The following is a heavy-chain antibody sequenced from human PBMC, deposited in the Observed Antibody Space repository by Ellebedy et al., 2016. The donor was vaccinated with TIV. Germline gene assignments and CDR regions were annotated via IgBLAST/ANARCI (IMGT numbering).Heavy chain of an antibody. J-gene: IGHJ4*02. Sequence: GESLKISCAASGFTVRPNYMSWVRQAPGRGLEWVSVLYTGGTTIYADSVKGRFTISRDDSKNTLYLQMNSLRAEDTAVYYCARKGPMVATDIDYWGQGTLVTVSS. CDR3: ARKGPMVATDIDY. D-gene: IGHD5-12*01. V-gene: IGHV3-53*01. CDR2: LYTGGTT. CDR1: GFTVRPNY.